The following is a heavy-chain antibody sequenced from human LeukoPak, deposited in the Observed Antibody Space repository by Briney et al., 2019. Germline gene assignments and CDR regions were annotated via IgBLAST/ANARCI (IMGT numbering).Heavy chain of an antibody. CDR3: ARTGYYYDSSGAPSDAFDI. D-gene: IGHD3-22*01. V-gene: IGHV3-21*01. CDR1: GFTFSSYS. CDR2: ISSSSSYI. J-gene: IGHJ3*02. Sequence: GGSLRLSCAASGFTFSSYSMNWVRQAPGRGLEWVSSISSSSSYIYYADSVKGRFTISRDNAKNSLYLQMNRLRAEDTAVYYCARTGYYYDSSGAPSDAFDIWGQGTMVTVSS.